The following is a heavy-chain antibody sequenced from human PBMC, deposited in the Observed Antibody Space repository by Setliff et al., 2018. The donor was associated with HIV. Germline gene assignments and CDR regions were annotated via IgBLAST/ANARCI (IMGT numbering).Heavy chain of an antibody. CDR2: IYYSGST. CDR3: ARQITMVRGVYQPYYYYYMDV. Sequence: SETVSLTCTVSGGSISSYYWSWIRQPPGKGLEWIGYIYYSGSTNYNPSLKSRVTISVDTSKNQFSLKLSSVTAADTAVYYCARQITMVRGVYQPYYYYYMDVWGKGTTVTVSS. V-gene: IGHV4-59*08. D-gene: IGHD3-10*01. CDR1: GGSISSYY. J-gene: IGHJ6*03.